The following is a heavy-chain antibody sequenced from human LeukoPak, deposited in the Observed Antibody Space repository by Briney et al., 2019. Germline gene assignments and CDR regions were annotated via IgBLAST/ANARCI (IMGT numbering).Heavy chain of an antibody. D-gene: IGHD4-17*01. Sequence: GGSLRLSCAASGFTFSSYSMNWVRQAPGKGLEWVSSISSSSSYIYYADSVKGRFTISRDNAKNSLYLQMNSLRAEDTAVYYCARDHYDDYVSDRNWFDPWGQGTLVTVSS. CDR3: ARDHYDDYVSDRNWFDP. CDR1: GFTFSSYS. J-gene: IGHJ5*02. V-gene: IGHV3-21*01. CDR2: ISSSSSYI.